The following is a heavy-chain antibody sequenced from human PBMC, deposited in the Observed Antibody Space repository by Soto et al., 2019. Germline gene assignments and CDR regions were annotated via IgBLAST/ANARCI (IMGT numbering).Heavy chain of an antibody. V-gene: IGHV3-23*01. J-gene: IGHJ4*02. CDR3: ARDGGRAWERWFGEGDR. CDR1: GFTFSTDT. Sequence: EVQLLESGGGLVQPGGSLRLSCAASGFTFSTDTVTWVRQAPGKGLQWVSTSSGSGGATYYADSVKGRFTISRDNFKATLYLQMNSLRVEDTAIYYCARDGGRAWERWFGEGDRWGQGTLVTVSS. D-gene: IGHD3-10*01. CDR2: SSGSGGAT.